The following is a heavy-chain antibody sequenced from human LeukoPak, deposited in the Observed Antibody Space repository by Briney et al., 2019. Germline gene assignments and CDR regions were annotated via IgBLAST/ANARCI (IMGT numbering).Heavy chain of an antibody. CDR3: ARAHYYDSSGYSY. D-gene: IGHD3-22*01. CDR1: GYTFTGYY. Sequence: GASVKVSCKASGYTFTGYYMHWVRQAPGQGLEWMGWINPNSGGTNYAQKFQGRVTMTRDTSISTAYMELSSLRSEDTAVYYCARAHYYDSSGYSYWGQGTLVTVSS. CDR2: INPNSGGT. J-gene: IGHJ4*02. V-gene: IGHV1-2*02.